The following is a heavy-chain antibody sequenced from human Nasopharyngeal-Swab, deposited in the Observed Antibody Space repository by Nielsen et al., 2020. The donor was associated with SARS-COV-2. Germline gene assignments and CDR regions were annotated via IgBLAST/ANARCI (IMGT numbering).Heavy chain of an antibody. J-gene: IGHJ4*02. CDR1: GFTFSRYD. CDR2: IGTAGDT. Sequence: GESLKISCAASGFTFSRYDMHWVRQPTGKGLEWVSTIGTAGDTIYPGSVKGRFTISRENAKNSLYLQMNSLRVGDTAVYYCARPYYDSSGYYYFDYWGQGTLVTVSS. CDR3: ARPYYDSSGYYYFDY. D-gene: IGHD3-22*01. V-gene: IGHV3-13*01.